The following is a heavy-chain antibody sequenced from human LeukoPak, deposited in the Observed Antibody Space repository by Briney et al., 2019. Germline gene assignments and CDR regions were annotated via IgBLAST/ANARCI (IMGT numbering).Heavy chain of an antibody. CDR3: TAEKNGSPHY. V-gene: IGHV4-39*07. Sequence: SETLSLTCTVSRGSVSSSTYYWSWVRQPPGKGLEWIASIYYTGSAYYNPSLKSRVTISLDMSKNEFFLTMTSVTAADTGVYFCTAEKNGSPHYWGQGTQVTVSS. D-gene: IGHD2-8*01. CDR2: IYYTGSA. CDR1: RGSVSSSTYY. J-gene: IGHJ4*02.